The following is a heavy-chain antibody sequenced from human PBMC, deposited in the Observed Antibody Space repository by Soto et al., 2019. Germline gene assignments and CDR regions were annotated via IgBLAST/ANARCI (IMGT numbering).Heavy chain of an antibody. CDR1: GGTFSSYA. D-gene: IGHD4-4*01. J-gene: IGHJ4*02. CDR3: ARDLGYSNYVGLDY. V-gene: IGHV1-69*12. CDR2: IIPIFGTA. Sequence: QVQLVQSGAEVKKPGSSVKVSCKASGGTFSSYAISWVRQAPGQGLEWRGGIIPIFGTANYAQKFQGRVTITADESTSTAYMELSSLRSEDTAVYYCARDLGYSNYVGLDYWGQGTLVTVSS.